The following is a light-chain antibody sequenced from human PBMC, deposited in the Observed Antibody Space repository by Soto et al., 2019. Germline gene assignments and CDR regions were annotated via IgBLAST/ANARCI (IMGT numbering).Light chain of an antibody. CDR2: DAS. V-gene: IGKV1-33*01. J-gene: IGKJ4*01. Sequence: DIQMTQSPSSLSASVGDRVTITCQASQDISNYLNWYQQKPGKAPKLLIYDASNLETGVPSRFSGSGSGTEFTFTISSLQPEDIATYYCQQYDNLFTFGGGTKVDIK. CDR3: QQYDNLFT. CDR1: QDISNY.